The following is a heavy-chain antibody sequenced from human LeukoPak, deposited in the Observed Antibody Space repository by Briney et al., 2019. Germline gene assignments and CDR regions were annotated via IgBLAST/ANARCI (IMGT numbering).Heavy chain of an antibody. J-gene: IGHJ5*02. V-gene: IGHV4-34*01. Sequence: SETLSLTCAVYGGSFSGYYWSWIRQPPGKGLEWIREINHSGSTNYNPSLKSRVTISVDTSKNQFSLKLSSVTAADTAVYYCARGQGAGTGSRWFDPWGQGTLVTVSS. CDR3: ARGQGAGTGSRWFDP. CDR1: GGSFSGYY. D-gene: IGHD6-19*01. CDR2: INHSGST.